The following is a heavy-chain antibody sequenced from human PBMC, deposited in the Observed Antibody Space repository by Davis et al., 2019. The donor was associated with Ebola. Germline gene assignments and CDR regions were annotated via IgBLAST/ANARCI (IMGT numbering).Heavy chain of an antibody. CDR1: GGSISSGDYY. D-gene: IGHD2-2*01. Sequence: SETLSLTCTVSGGSISSGDYYWSWIRQPPGQGLEWIGYIYYSGSTYYNPSLKSRVTISVDTSKNQFSLKLSSVTAADTAVYYCSRVKGDIVVVPAATLYYYDGMDVWGQGTTVTVSS. V-gene: IGHV4-30-4*01. CDR2: IYYSGST. J-gene: IGHJ6*02. CDR3: SRVKGDIVVVPAATLYYYDGMDV.